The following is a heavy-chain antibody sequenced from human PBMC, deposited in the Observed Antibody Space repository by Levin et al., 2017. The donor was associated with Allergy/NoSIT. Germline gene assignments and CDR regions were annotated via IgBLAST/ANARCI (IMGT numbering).Heavy chain of an antibody. CDR2: ISSSSSYT. CDR3: ARDRVYGSEYYFDY. D-gene: IGHD3-10*01. CDR1: GFTFSDYY. J-gene: IGHJ4*02. V-gene: IGHV3-11*05. Sequence: GGSLRLSCAASGFTFSDYYMSWIRQAPGKGLEWVSYISSSSSYTNYADSVKGRFTISRDNAKNSLYLQMNSLRAEDTAVYYCARDRVYGSEYYFDYWGQGTLVTVSS.